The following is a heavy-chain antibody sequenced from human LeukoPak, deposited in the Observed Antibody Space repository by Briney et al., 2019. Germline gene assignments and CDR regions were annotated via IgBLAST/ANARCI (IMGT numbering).Heavy chain of an antibody. J-gene: IGHJ4*02. CDR1: GGSISSSSYY. CDR2: IYYSGST. CDR3: ARRHYYDSSGPVTL. V-gene: IGHV4-39*01. Sequence: SETLSLTCTVSGGSISSSSYYWGWIRQPPGKGLEWIGSIYYSGSTYYNPSLKSRVTISVDTSKNQFSLKLSSVTAADTAVYYCARRHYYDSSGPVTLRGQGTLVTVSS. D-gene: IGHD3-22*01.